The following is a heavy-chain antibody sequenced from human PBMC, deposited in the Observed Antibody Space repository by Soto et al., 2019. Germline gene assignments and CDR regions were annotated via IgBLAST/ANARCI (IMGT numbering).Heavy chain of an antibody. V-gene: IGHV4-39*01. CDR1: GGSISSSSYY. CDR3: AKASFKRYWFDP. CDR2: IYYSGST. D-gene: IGHD3-16*02. J-gene: IGHJ5*02. Sequence: QLQLQESGPGLVKPSETLSLTCTVSGGSISSSSYYWGWIRQPPGKGLEWIGSIYYSGSTYYNPSLKSRVTLSVDTSKNQFSLKLSSVTAAETAVYYCAKASFKRYWFDPGGQGTLVTVSS.